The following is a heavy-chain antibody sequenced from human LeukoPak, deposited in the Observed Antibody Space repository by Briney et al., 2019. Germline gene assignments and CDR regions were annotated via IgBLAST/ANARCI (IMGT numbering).Heavy chain of an antibody. CDR1: GFTFDDYA. D-gene: IGHD3-22*01. CDR3: AKDISHYYDSSGPYFDY. Sequence: QSGGSLRLSCAASGFTFDDYAMHWVRQAPGKGLEWVSGISWNSGSIGYADSVKGRFTISRDNAKNSLYLQMNSLRAEDMALYYCAKDISHYYDSSGPYFDYWGQGTLVTVSS. J-gene: IGHJ4*02. CDR2: ISWNSGSI. V-gene: IGHV3-9*03.